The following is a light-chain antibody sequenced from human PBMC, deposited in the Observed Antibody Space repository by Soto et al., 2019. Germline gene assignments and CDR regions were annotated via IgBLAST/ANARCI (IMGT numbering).Light chain of an antibody. J-gene: IGKJ1*01. Sequence: EIVLTHSPGTLSLSPGERAALSCRASRSLSSTSLAWYQQRPGQAPRLLIYDVSSRATGIPDRFSGSGSGTDFTLTINRLEPDDFAVYYCQQYGSSPRTFGQGTKV. V-gene: IGKV3-20*01. CDR2: DVS. CDR3: QQYGSSPRT. CDR1: RSLSSTS.